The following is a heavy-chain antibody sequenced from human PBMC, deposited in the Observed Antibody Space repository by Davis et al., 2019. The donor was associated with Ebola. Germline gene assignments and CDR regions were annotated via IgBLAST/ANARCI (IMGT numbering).Heavy chain of an antibody. V-gene: IGHV3-21*01. J-gene: IGHJ4*02. CDR3: TKDFDYESGY. CDR2: ISSSSSYI. Sequence: GGSLRLSCAASGFTFSSYSMNWVRQAPGKGLEWVSSISSSSSYIYYADSVKGRFTISRDNAKNTLFLQMDSLRPEDTAVYYCTKDFDYESGYWGQGSLVTVSS. CDR1: GFTFSSYS. D-gene: IGHD3-9*01.